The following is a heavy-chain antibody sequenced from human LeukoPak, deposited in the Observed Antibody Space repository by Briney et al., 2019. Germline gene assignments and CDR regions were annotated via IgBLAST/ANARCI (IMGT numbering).Heavy chain of an antibody. V-gene: IGHV3-74*01. CDR2: INSDGGST. Sequence: GGSLRLSCAASGFTFSSHWMHWVRQAPGKGLEWVSRINSDGGSTTYADSVKGRFTISRDNAKNTMYLQMSSLRADDSAVYYCGRGGLTGQMAAFDYWGQGALVTVST. CDR1: GFTFSSHW. J-gene: IGHJ4*02. D-gene: IGHD3-9*01. CDR3: GRGGLTGQMAAFDY.